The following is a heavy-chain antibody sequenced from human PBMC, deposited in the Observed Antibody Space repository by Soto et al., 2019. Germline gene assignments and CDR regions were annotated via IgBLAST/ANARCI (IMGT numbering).Heavy chain of an antibody. CDR1: GGSISNSNW. CDR3: APLYYNDSSAYLEY. D-gene: IGHD3-22*01. Sequence: QVQLQGSGPGLVKPSGTLSLTCVVSGGSISNSNWWSWVRQPPGKGLEWIGEIYHSGSTNYSPSLKSRVTLSVDKSKNQFSLQLSSVTAADTAVYYCAPLYYNDSSAYLEYWGQGTLVTVSS. V-gene: IGHV4-4*02. J-gene: IGHJ4*02. CDR2: IYHSGST.